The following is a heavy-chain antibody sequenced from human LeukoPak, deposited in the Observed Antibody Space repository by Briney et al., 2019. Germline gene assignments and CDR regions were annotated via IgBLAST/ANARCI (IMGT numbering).Heavy chain of an antibody. D-gene: IGHD3-10*01. CDR1: GFTFSGYW. V-gene: IGHV3-74*01. J-gene: IGHJ4*02. Sequence: PGGSLRLSCAASGFTFSGYWMHWVRQAPGKGLVWVSRVNSDGRTTTYADSVKGRFTISRDNAKNTLYMQMNSLRAEDTAVYYCARVWFGEFGSFDYWGQGTLVTVSS. CDR3: ARVWFGEFGSFDY. CDR2: VNSDGRTT.